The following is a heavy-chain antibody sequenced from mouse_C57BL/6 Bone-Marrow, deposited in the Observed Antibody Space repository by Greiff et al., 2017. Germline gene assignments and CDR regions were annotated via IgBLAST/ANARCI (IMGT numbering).Heavy chain of an antibody. J-gene: IGHJ3*01. CDR2: IDPSDSYT. CDR1: GYTFTSYW. D-gene: IGHD2-3*01. V-gene: IGHV1-50*01. CDR3: ARDGYYAWFAY. Sequence: QVQLQQPGAELVKPGASVKLSCKASGYTFTSYWMQWVKQRPGQGLEWIGEIDPSDSYTNYNQKFKGKATLTVDTSSSTAYMQLSSLTSADSAIYYCARDGYYAWFAYWGQGTLVTVSA.